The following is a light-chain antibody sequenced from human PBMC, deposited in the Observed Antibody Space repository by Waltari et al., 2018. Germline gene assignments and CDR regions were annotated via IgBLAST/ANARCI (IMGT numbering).Light chain of an antibody. V-gene: IGKV2-30*02. J-gene: IGKJ2*01. CDR3: MQGTFWPYT. CDR2: KVS. CDR1: EGLVHRDGTTY. Sequence: DVAMTQSPLSLPVTLGQPASISCSSSEGLVHRDGTTYLNWFHQSPGQSPRRLIYKVSNRDSGVPDRCSGSGSGTDFTLKISRVEAEDVGVYCCMQGTFWPYTFGQGTKLEIK.